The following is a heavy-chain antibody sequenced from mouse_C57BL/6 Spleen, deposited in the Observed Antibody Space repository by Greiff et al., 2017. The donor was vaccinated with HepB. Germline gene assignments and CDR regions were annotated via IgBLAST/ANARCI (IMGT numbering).Heavy chain of an antibody. Sequence: QVHVKQSGPELVKPGASVKISCKASGYAFSSSWMNWVKQRPGKGLEWIGRIYPGDGDTNYNGKFKGKATLTADKSSSTAYMQLSSLTSEDSAVYFCAFYDYLAYWGQGTLVTVSA. CDR2: IYPGDGDT. V-gene: IGHV1-82*01. CDR3: AFYDYLAY. J-gene: IGHJ3*01. D-gene: IGHD2-4*01. CDR1: GYAFSSSW.